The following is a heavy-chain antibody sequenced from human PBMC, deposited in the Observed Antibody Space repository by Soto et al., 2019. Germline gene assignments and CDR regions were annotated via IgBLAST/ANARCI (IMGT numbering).Heavy chain of an antibody. D-gene: IGHD2-8*01. CDR2: INGDGTSI. CDR3: AREIIELMGAIRWFDP. J-gene: IGHJ5*02. Sequence: EVQLVESGGGLVQPGGSLRLSCAASGFTFTSHWMHWVRQAPGKGPVWVSRINGDGTSISYADSVKGRFTISRDNAKNTLYLHMNRLRAEDTAVYYCAREIIELMGAIRWFDPRGQGTLVTVSS. CDR1: GFTFTSHW. V-gene: IGHV3-74*01.